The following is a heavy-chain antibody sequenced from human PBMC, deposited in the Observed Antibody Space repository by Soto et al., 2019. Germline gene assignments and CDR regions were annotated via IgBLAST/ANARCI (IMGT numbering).Heavy chain of an antibody. Sequence: GASLKVSCKASGGTFSSYTISWVRQAPGQGLEWMGRIIPILGIANYAQKFQGRVTITADKSTSTAYMELSSLRSEDTAVYYCARDVSYCSGGSCCSDWFDPWGQGTLVTVSS. J-gene: IGHJ5*02. CDR3: ARDVSYCSGGSCCSDWFDP. CDR1: GGTFSSYT. V-gene: IGHV1-69*04. D-gene: IGHD2-15*01. CDR2: IIPILGIA.